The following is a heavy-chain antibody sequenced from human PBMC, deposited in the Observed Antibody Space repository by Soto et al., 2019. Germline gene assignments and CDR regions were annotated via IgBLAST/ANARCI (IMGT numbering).Heavy chain of an antibody. Sequence: GGSLRLSCAASGVTFSSYAMSWVRQAPGKGLEWVSAISGSGGSTYYADSVKGRFTISRDNSKNTLYLQMNSLRAEDTAVYYCAKEGAQRWLQFHNWFDPWGQGTLVTVS. CDR1: GVTFSSYA. CDR2: ISGSGGST. J-gene: IGHJ5*02. CDR3: AKEGAQRWLQFHNWFDP. V-gene: IGHV3-23*01. D-gene: IGHD5-12*01.